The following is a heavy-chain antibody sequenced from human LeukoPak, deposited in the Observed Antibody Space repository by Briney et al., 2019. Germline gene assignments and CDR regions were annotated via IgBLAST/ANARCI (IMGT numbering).Heavy chain of an antibody. CDR1: GGSFSGYY. D-gene: IGHD1-26*01. CDR2: INHSGSN. CDR3: ARLGAPYSGSYYEILAYYFDY. V-gene: IGHV4-34*01. J-gene: IGHJ4*02. Sequence: ASETLSLTCAVYGGSFSGYYWSWIRQPPGKGLEWIGEINHSGSNNYNPSLKSRVTISVDTSKNQFSLKLSSVTAADTAVYYCARLGAPYSGSYYEILAYYFDYWGQGTLVTVSS.